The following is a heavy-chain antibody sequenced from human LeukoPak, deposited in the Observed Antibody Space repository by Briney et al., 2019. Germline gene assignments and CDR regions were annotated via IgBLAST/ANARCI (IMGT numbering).Heavy chain of an antibody. V-gene: IGHV3-7*01. CDR3: ARDLMGYYFDY. CDR2: IKQDGSEK. D-gene: IGHD2-8*01. CDR1: EFTFSSYW. J-gene: IGHJ4*02. Sequence: GGSLRLSCAASEFTFSSYWMSWVRQAPGKGLEWVANIKQDGSEKYYVDSVKGRFTISRDNAKNSLYLQMNSLRAEDTAVYYCARDLMGYYFDYWGQGTLVTVSS.